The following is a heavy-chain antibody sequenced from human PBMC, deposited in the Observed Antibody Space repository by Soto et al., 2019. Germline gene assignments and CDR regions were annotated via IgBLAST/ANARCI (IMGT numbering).Heavy chain of an antibody. D-gene: IGHD3-10*02. Sequence: QSTMRESGPTLVKPTQTLTLTCSFSGFSLSASGVGVGWIRQPPGKSLEWLAFVFWDDDNFYIPPLQSRHTSTKDTSKNQVVLTVNHIDLVATPTYYCANSYADVYFVIEGQERMV. V-gene: IGHV2-5*02. CDR3: ANSYADVYFVI. CDR1: GFSLSASGVG. CDR2: VFWDDDN. J-gene: IGHJ3*02.